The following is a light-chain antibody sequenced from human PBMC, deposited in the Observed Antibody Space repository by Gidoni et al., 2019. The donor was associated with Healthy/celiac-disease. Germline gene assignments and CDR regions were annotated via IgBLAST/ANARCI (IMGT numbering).Light chain of an antibody. Sequence: QSVLTQPPSASGTPGQRVTISCSGSRSNLGSHRVNWYHHIPGTAPKLLIYNSDQRPSGVPDRFSGSKSGTSASLTISGLQSEDEADYYCTAWDDSLSGWLFGGGTKVTVL. V-gene: IGLV1-44*01. CDR2: NSD. CDR1: RSNLGSHR. CDR3: TAWDDSLSGWL. J-gene: IGLJ3*02.